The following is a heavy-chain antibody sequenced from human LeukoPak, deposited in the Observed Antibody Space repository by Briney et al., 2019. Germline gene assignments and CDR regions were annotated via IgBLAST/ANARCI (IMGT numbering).Heavy chain of an antibody. CDR2: INHSGST. J-gene: IGHJ4*02. D-gene: IGHD6-13*01. CDR1: GGSFSGYY. Sequence: SETLSLTCAVYGGSFSGYYWSWIRQPPGKGLEWTGEINHSGSTNYNPSLKSRVTISVDTSKNQFSLKLSSVTAADTAVYYCAREYSSSWYVDYWGQGTLVTVSS. CDR3: AREYSSSWYVDY. V-gene: IGHV4-34*01.